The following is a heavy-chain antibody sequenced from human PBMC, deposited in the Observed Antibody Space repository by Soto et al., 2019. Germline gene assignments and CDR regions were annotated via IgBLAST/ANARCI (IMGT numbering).Heavy chain of an antibody. CDR3: AKDPQAIVVVVAVPNLFVP. D-gene: IGHD2-15*01. V-gene: IGHV3-23*01. CDR2: ISGSGGST. Sequence: GGSLRLSCAAAGFTFSSYAMSWVRQAPGKGLEWVSAISGSGGSTYYADSVKGRFTISRDNSKNTLYLQMNSLRAEDTAVYYCAKDPQAIVVVVAVPNLFVPWGHGTLVTVYS. J-gene: IGHJ5*02. CDR1: GFTFSSYA.